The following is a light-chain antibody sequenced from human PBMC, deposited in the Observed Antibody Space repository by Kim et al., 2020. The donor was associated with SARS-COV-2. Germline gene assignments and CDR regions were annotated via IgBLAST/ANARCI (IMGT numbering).Light chain of an antibody. CDR3: QHNYRIPPT. J-gene: IGKJ1*01. Sequence: PSVGDRVTITCRASQSISNNLNWYQQKPGKAPNLLIYAASSLQSGVPSRFSGSGSGTEFTLTISSLQPEDFATYYCQHNYRIPPTFGQGTKVDIK. CDR1: QSISNN. V-gene: IGKV1-39*01. CDR2: AAS.